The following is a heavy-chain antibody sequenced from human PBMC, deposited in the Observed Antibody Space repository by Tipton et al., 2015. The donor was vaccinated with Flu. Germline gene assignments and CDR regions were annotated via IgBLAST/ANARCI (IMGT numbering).Heavy chain of an antibody. V-gene: IGHV3-21*01. CDR1: GFPFSSYS. Sequence: SLRLSCTASGFPFSSYSMNWVRQAPGKGLEWVASISRSSTYIYYADSVEGRFTISRDDARNSVYLQMNSLRADDTAVYYCVYWTGDYWSQGTLVTVSS. CDR2: ISRSSTYI. D-gene: IGHD1-1*01. CDR3: VYWTGDY. J-gene: IGHJ4*02.